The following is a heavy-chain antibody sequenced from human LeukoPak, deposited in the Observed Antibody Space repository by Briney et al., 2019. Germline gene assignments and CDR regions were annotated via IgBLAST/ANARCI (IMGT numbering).Heavy chain of an antibody. Sequence: KPSETLSLTCAVYGGSFSGYYWSWIRQPPGKGLEWIGEINHSGSTNYNPSLKSRVTISVDTSKNQFSLKLSSVTAADTAVYYCARVRGRYFDYWGQGTLVTVSS. J-gene: IGHJ4*02. CDR3: ARVRGRYFDY. V-gene: IGHV4-34*01. CDR1: GGSFSGYY. CDR2: INHSGST.